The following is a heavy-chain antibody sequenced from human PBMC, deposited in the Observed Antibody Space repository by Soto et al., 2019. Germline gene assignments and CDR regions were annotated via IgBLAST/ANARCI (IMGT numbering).Heavy chain of an antibody. CDR2: ISTDGSST. D-gene: IGHD2-2*01. J-gene: IGHJ4*02. CDR3: ARATGSNHPFDY. V-gene: IGHV3-74*01. CDR1: GFTFSTYW. Sequence: EVQLVESGGGLVQPGESLRLSFAATGFTFSTYWMHWVRQGPGKGLVWVSRISTDGSSTTYADSVKGRFTISRDNAKNTLYLQMNSLRAEDTAVYYCARATGSNHPFDYWGQGSLVTVSS.